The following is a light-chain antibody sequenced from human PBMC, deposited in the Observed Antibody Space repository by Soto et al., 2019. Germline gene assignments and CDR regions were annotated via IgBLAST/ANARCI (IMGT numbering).Light chain of an antibody. Sequence: QSVLTQPPSVSGTPGQGVTISCSGGSSNIATNYVYWYQLLPGTAPNLVIFSNTIRPPRVPDRFSGSKSGASASLVISGLRSEDEADYFCASWDDTLFGRVFGGGTKLTVL. V-gene: IGLV1-47*02. CDR2: SNT. J-gene: IGLJ3*02. CDR3: ASWDDTLFGRV. CDR1: SSNIATNY.